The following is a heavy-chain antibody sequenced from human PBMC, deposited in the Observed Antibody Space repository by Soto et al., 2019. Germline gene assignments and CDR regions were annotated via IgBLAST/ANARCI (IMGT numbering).Heavy chain of an antibody. CDR2: ISSSSSYI. Sequence: GGSLTLSCAASGFTFSNYNMNWVRQAPGKGLEWLSSISSSSSYIYYADLEKGRFTTSSAYAKNSLYLQMNSLRAEGTAVYYCARVYGDDYSGYLIWGQGTLVTVSS. V-gene: IGHV3-21*01. D-gene: IGHD3-22*01. CDR3: ARVYGDDYSGYLI. CDR1: GFTFSNYN. J-gene: IGHJ4*02.